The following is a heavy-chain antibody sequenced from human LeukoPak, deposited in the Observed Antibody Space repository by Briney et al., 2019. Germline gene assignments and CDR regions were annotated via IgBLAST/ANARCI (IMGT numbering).Heavy chain of an antibody. Sequence: GESLKISCKGSGYSFTSYWIGWVRQMPGKGLEWMGTIYPGDSDTRYSPSFQGQVTISADKSISTAYLQWSSLKASDTAMYYCARQNYYDSSGYYSCFDYWGQGTLVTVSS. J-gene: IGHJ4*02. V-gene: IGHV5-51*01. CDR3: ARQNYYDSSGYYSCFDY. D-gene: IGHD3-22*01. CDR1: GYSFTSYW. CDR2: IYPGDSDT.